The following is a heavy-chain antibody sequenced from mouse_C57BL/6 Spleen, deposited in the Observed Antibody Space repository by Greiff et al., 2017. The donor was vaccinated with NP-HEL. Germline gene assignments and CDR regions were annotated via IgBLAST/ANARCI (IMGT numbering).Heavy chain of an antibody. CDR1: GYAFSSSW. V-gene: IGHV1-82*01. CDR2: IYPGDGDT. Sequence: QVQLQQSGPELVKPGASVKISCTASGYAFSSSWMNWVKQRPGKGLEWIGRIYPGDGDTNYNGKFKGKATLTADKSSSTAYMQLSSLTSEDSAVYFCARGRLLYFDYWGQGTTLTVSS. D-gene: IGHD2-3*01. CDR3: ARGRLLYFDY. J-gene: IGHJ2*01.